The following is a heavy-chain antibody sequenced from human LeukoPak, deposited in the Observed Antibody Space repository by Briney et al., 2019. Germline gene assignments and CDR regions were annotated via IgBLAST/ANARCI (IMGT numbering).Heavy chain of an antibody. D-gene: IGHD1-26*01. J-gene: IGHJ4*02. V-gene: IGHV3-74*03. CDR1: GFTITNNW. Sequence: QPGGSLRLSCVVSGFTITNNWMYWVRQPPGRGLVWVSRIKNDESTAVYADSVKGRFTISRDNAKNTLYLQMNSLRVEDTAVYYCATVFKGSSLQDYCGQGTLVTVSS. CDR3: ATVFKGSSLQDY. CDR2: IKNDESTA.